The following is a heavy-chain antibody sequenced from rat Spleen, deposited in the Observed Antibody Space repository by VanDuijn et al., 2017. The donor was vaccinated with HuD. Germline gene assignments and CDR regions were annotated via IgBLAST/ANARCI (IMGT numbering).Heavy chain of an antibody. CDR2: ISTGGGTT. CDR3: ARRHYGYTDYFDY. V-gene: IGHV5S13*01. D-gene: IGHD1-11*01. J-gene: IGHJ2*01. Sequence: EVQLVESDGGLVQPGRSLKLSCAASGFTFSNYGMAWVRQAPKRGLEWVASISTGGGTTYYRDSVKGRFTISRDNAKSSLYLQMDSLRSEDTATYYCARRHYGYTDYFDYWGQGVMVTVSS. CDR1: GFTFSNYG.